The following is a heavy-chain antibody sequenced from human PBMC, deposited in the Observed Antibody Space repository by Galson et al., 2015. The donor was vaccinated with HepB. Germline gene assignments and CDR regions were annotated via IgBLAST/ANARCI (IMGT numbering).Heavy chain of an antibody. J-gene: IGHJ6*03. Sequence: SVKVSCKASGYTFTSYVISWVRQAPGQGLEWMGLINTYNGNAYYAQRLQGRVTMTADTSTTTAYMELRSLTSDDTAVYYCARDLRRSGSDYYYYYMDVWGKGTTVTVSS. CDR2: INTYNGNA. V-gene: IGHV1-18*01. CDR3: ARDLRRSGSDYYYYYMDV. D-gene: IGHD1-26*01. CDR1: GYTFTSYV.